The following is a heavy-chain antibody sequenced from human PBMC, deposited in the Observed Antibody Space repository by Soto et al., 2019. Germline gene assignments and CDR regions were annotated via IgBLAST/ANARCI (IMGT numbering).Heavy chain of an antibody. Sequence: EVQLLESGGGLVQPGGSLSLSCAASGFTFSSYAMSWFRQAPGKGLEWVSTLGGSGGSTYYADSVKGRFTISRDNSKNTRYLQMNSLRSEDTDVYYCAKDQYVVVTTNWFDPWGQGTLGTVSS. CDR2: LGGSGGST. J-gene: IGHJ5*02. CDR3: AKDQYVVVTTNWFDP. CDR1: GFTFSSYA. D-gene: IGHD2-21*02. V-gene: IGHV3-23*01.